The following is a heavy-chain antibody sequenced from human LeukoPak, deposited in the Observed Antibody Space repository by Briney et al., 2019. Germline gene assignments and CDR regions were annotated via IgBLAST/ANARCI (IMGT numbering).Heavy chain of an antibody. CDR2: IYYSGST. Sequence: SETLSLTCTVSGGSISSYYWSWIRQPPGKGLEWIGYIYYSGSTNYKPSLKSRVTISVDTSKNQFSLKLSSVTAADTAVYYCASPLTVGGYWGQGTLVTVSS. CDR3: ASPLTVGGY. CDR1: GGSISSYY. V-gene: IGHV4-59*01. D-gene: IGHD3-3*01. J-gene: IGHJ4*02.